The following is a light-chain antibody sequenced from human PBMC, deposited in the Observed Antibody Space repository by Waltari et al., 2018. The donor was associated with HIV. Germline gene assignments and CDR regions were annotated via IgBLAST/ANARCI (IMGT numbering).Light chain of an antibody. Sequence: SYELTQPPSVSVSPGQTARITCSSDALPKKYAYWDQQKSGQAPVLVIYEDSKRPAGIPERFSGSSSWTMATLTISGAQVEDEADYYCYSTDSSDWVFGGGTKLTVL. V-gene: IGLV3-10*01. CDR2: EDS. J-gene: IGLJ3*02. CDR1: ALPKKY. CDR3: YSTDSSDWV.